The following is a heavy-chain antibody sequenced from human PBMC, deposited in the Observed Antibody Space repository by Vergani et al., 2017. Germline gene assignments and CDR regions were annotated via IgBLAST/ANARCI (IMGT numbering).Heavy chain of an antibody. CDR1: GFTLSNYD. CDR2: IQFDGSNQ. J-gene: IGHJ4*02. CDR3: AKHFRGWGIDY. Sequence: QVHLVESGGGVVQPGRSLRLSCVVSGFTLSNYDMQWIRQGPGKGLEFVAFIQFDGSNQYYADSVKGRFTLSRDFSKNTLYLQMNSLRTDDTATYYCAKHFRGWGIDYWGQGTQVIVSS. D-gene: IGHD3-16*01. V-gene: IGHV3-30*18.